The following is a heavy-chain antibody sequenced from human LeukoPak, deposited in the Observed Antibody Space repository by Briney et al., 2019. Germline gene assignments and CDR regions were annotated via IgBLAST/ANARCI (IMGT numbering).Heavy chain of an antibody. D-gene: IGHD2/OR15-2a*01. CDR2: IKQDGSEK. CDR1: GFTFSSYW. Sequence: GGSLRLSCAASGFTFSSYWMSWVRQAPGKGLEWVANIKQDGSEKYYVDSVKGRFTISRDNAKNSLHLQMNSLRAEDTAVYYCAREAGGMTHYFYYFDYWGQGTLVTVSS. V-gene: IGHV3-7*01. CDR3: AREAGGMTHYFYYFDY. J-gene: IGHJ4*02.